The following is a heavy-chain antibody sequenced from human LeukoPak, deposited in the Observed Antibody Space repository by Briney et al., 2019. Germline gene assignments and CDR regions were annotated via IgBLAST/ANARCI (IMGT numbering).Heavy chain of an antibody. V-gene: IGHV1-3*01. CDR3: ARVITMVRGVLNWFDP. J-gene: IGHJ5*02. CDR2: INAGNGNT. Sequence: ASVKVSCKASGYTFTGYAMHWVRQAPGQRLEWMGWINAGNGNTKYSQKFQGRVTITRDTSASTAYMELSSLRSEDTAVYYCARVITMVRGVLNWFDPWGQGTLVTVSS. CDR1: GYTFTGYA. D-gene: IGHD3-10*01.